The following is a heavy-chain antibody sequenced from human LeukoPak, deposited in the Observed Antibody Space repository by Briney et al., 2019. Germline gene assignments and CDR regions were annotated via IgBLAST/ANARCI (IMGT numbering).Heavy chain of an antibody. D-gene: IGHD5-12*01. CDR1: GFTFSNYW. CDR3: ARASDIVATILFDF. J-gene: IGHJ4*02. Sequence: GGSLRLSCAASGFTFSNYWMHWVRQAPGKGLVWVSRINTDGSSTTYADSVKGRFTISRGNAKDTLYLQMNSLRAEDTALYYCARASDIVATILFDFWGQGTLVTVPS. CDR2: INTDGSST. V-gene: IGHV3-74*01.